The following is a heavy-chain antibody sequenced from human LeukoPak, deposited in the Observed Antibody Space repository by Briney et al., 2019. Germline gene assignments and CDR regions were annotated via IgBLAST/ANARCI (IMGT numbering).Heavy chain of an antibody. V-gene: IGHV3-23*01. CDR1: GFTFSSYA. D-gene: IGHD2-2*01. J-gene: IGHJ4*02. CDR2: ISGSGHST. CDR3: AKLYCTSTSCQIDY. Sequence: QPGGSLRLSCAASGFTFSSYAMTWVRQAPGKGLEWVSGISGSGHSTYYADSVRGRFTISRDNSKNTLYLQMSSLRAEDTAVYYCAKLYCTSTSCQIDYWGQGTLVTVSS.